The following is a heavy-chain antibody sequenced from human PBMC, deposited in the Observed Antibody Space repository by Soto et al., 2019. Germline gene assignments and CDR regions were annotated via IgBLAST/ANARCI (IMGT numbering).Heavy chain of an antibody. V-gene: IGHV3-33*01. CDR1: GFTFSSYG. Sequence: GGSLRLSCAASGFTFSSYGMHWVRQAPGKGLEWVAVIWYDGSNKYYADSVKGRFTISRDNSKNTLYLQMNSLRAEDTAVYYCARGDEGYYDSSGYYYYYGMDVWGQGTTVTVSS. D-gene: IGHD3-22*01. CDR3: ARGDEGYYDSSGYYYYYGMDV. CDR2: IWYDGSNK. J-gene: IGHJ6*02.